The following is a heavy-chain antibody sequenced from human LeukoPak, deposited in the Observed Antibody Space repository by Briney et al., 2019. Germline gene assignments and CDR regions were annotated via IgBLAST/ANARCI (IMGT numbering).Heavy chain of an antibody. V-gene: IGHV3-30*02. Sequence: GGSLRLSCAASGFTFSSYGMHWVRQAPGKGLEWVAFIRYDGSNKYYADSVKGRFTISRDNSKNTLYLQMNSLRAEDTAVYYCAKVCSGSRTSCSVDYWGQGTLVTVSS. CDR3: AKVCSGSRTSCSVDY. J-gene: IGHJ4*02. D-gene: IGHD2-2*01. CDR2: IRYDGSNK. CDR1: GFTFSSYG.